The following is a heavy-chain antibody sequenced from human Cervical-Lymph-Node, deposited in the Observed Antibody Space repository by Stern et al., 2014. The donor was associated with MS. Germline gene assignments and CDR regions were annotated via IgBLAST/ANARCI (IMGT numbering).Heavy chain of an antibody. CDR3: TLGNL. V-gene: IGHV3-23*04. CDR2: ISGSGVKT. D-gene: IGHD7-27*01. Sequence: EEQLVESGGDLVQPGGSLRLSCAASGFTFSSNAMTWVRQAPGKGLEWVTSISGSGVKTYYADSVRGRFTVSRDNSKSALVLQMNSLRVDDTAVYYCTLGNLWGRGTLVTVSS. CDR1: GFTFSSNA. J-gene: IGHJ2*01.